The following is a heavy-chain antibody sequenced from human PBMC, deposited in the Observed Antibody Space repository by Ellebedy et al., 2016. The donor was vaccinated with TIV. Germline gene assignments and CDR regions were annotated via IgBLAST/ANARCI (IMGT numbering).Heavy chain of an antibody. Sequence: PGGSLRLSCVASGFTFDSYAMHWVRQAPGKGLEWVSSITESGGNTYYADSVKGRFTISSDNSKDTLYLQVNSLRAEDTAVYYCARDPVGVGPAFDIWGQGTMVTVSS. CDR1: GFTFDSYA. D-gene: IGHD4-23*01. V-gene: IGHV3-23*01. CDR2: ITESGGNT. CDR3: ARDPVGVGPAFDI. J-gene: IGHJ3*02.